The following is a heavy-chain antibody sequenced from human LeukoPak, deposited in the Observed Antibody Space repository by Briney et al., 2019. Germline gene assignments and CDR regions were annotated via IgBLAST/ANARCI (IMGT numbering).Heavy chain of an antibody. Sequence: ASVKVSCKASGGTFSSYAISWVRQAPGQGLEWMGGIIPIFETANYAQKFQGRVTITADRSTGTAYMELSSLRSEDTAVYYCATFYGSGSPNYYYYYMDVWGKGTTVTVSS. D-gene: IGHD3-10*01. J-gene: IGHJ6*03. CDR2: IIPIFETA. CDR3: ATFYGSGSPNYYYYYMDV. V-gene: IGHV1-69*06. CDR1: GGTFSSYA.